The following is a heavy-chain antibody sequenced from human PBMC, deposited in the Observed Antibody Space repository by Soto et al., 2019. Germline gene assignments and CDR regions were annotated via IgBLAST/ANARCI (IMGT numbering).Heavy chain of an antibody. Sequence: QVNVKESGPVLVKPTETLTLTCTVSVFSLSNAGLGVSWISQPPGKALEWLAHIFSNDEKSYSTSLKSRLTITKDTSKSQVSLTMTNMDPVDTATYYCASAYSSSWYWFDHWGQGTLVTVSS. D-gene: IGHD6-13*01. CDR2: IFSNDEK. J-gene: IGHJ5*02. CDR3: ASAYSSSWYWFDH. V-gene: IGHV2-26*01. CDR1: VFSLSNAGLG.